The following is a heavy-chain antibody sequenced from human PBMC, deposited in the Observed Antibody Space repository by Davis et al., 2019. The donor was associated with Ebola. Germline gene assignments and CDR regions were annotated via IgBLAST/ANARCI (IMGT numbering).Heavy chain of an antibody. Sequence: GGSLRLSCAASGFTFYSYAMSWVRQAPGKGLEWVSCISSSGSSTYYADSVRGRFTISRDNAKNSLYLQMNSLRAEDTAVYYCARTLGYWGQGTLVTVSS. CDR2: ISSSGSST. CDR3: ARTLGY. J-gene: IGHJ4*02. V-gene: IGHV3-21*04. CDR1: GFTFYSYA.